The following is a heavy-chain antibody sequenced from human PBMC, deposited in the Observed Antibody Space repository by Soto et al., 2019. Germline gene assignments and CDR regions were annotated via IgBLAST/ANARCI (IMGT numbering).Heavy chain of an antibody. V-gene: IGHV2-5*02. J-gene: IGHJ3*02. CDR2: IYWDDSK. CDR1: GFSLNTSEVG. Sequence: QITLKESGPTLVKPTQTLTLTCTLSGFSLNTSEVGVGWIRQPPGKALEWLALIYWDDSKRYSPSLKSGLTXTXDTSKNQVVLTVTTVDPVDTATYYCAQLRGSRAFDIWGQGTMVTVSS. CDR3: AQLRGSRAFDI. D-gene: IGHD3-10*01.